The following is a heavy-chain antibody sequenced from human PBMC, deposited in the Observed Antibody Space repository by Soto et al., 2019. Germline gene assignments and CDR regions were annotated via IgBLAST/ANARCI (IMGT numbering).Heavy chain of an antibody. D-gene: IGHD6-19*01. V-gene: IGHV4-34*01. CDR1: GGSFSGYF. CDR2: VNHNGRN. J-gene: IGHJ3*01. CDR3: ARGGGSDWQVAFDF. Sequence: SETLSLTCAVYGGSFSGYFWNWIRQSPGKGLEWIGKVNHNGRNNYNPSLKSRVTISLDMSKNQISLKLTSVTAEDTAVYYCARGGGSDWQVAFDFWGQGTMVTVSS.